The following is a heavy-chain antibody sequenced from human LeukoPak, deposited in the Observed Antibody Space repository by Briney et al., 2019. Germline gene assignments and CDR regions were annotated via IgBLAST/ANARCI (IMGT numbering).Heavy chain of an antibody. CDR1: GFPFSSYG. V-gene: IGHV3-33*06. CDR3: AKDRNIVIIPAAIEGFDY. CDR2: IWNDGRKK. J-gene: IGHJ4*02. Sequence: PGGSLRLSCAASGFPFSSYGMHWFGQAPGKGLELAAVIWNDGRKKLYADSVKGRFTVSRDNHKNVVFLQMNTLRVDDTAVYYCAKDRNIVIIPAAIEGFDYWGLGTLVTVAS. D-gene: IGHD2-2*01.